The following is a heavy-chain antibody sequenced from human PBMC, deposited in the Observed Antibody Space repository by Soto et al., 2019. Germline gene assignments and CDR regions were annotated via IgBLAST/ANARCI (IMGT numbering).Heavy chain of an antibody. CDR1: AASLAGSY. J-gene: IGHJ5*02. CDR3: VRDGTKNLPDWFDP. CDR2: IYATGTT. Sequence: PETLSLTCNVSAASLAGSYWSWIRQPPGKGLEWIGRIYATGTTDYNPSLKSRLTMSVDMSKKQFSLTRRSVAAADTAMYYCVRDGTKNLPDWFDPGGQGT. V-gene: IGHV4-4*07. D-gene: IGHD1-1*01.